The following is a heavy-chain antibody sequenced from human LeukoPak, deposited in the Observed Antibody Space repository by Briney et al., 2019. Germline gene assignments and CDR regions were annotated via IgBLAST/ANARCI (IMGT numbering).Heavy chain of an antibody. Sequence: GRSLRLSCAASGFTFSSYGMHWVRQAPGKGLEWVAVIWYDGSNKYYADSVKGRFTISRDNSKNTLYLQMNSLRAEDTAVYYCAKDAHINPLPYFDYWGQGTLVTVSS. CDR1: GFTFSSYG. CDR3: AKDAHINPLPYFDY. J-gene: IGHJ4*02. D-gene: IGHD2-21*01. V-gene: IGHV3-33*06. CDR2: IWYDGSNK.